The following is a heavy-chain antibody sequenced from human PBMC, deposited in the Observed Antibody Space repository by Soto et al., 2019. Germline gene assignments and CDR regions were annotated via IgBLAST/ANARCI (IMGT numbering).Heavy chain of an antibody. CDR2: IYYSGST. J-gene: IGHJ1*01. V-gene: IGHV4-31*03. CDR1: GGSISSGGYY. CDR3: ARDGGYCSGGSCHPGYFQH. Sequence: SETLSLTCTVSGGSISSGGYYWSWIRQHPGKGLEWIGYIYYSGSTYYNPSLKSRVTISVDTSKNQFSLKLSSVTAADTAVYYCARDGGYCSGGSCHPGYFQHWGQGTLVTVS. D-gene: IGHD2-15*01.